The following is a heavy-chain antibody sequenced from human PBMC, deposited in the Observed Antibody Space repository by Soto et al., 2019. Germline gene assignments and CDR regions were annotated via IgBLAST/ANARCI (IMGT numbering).Heavy chain of an antibody. D-gene: IGHD6-13*01. J-gene: IGHJ4*02. Sequence: QVQLQESGPGLVKPSETLSLTCTVSGDSISNYYWSWIRQAPGKGLEWIGFIYHSGNTNYNPSLKRPVPLSIDTSKSQFSLELNSVTAADTAVYYCARDQGIASSGPFDYWGPGTLVTVSS. CDR3: ARDQGIASSGPFDY. CDR1: GDSISNYY. V-gene: IGHV4-59*01. CDR2: IYHSGNT.